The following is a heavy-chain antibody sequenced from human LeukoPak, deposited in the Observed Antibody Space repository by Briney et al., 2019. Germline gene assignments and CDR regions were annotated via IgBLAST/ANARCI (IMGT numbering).Heavy chain of an antibody. CDR2: ISGNGDST. CDR3: VREVYDGNWFDP. D-gene: IGHD3-3*01. V-gene: IGHV3-64*01. CDR1: GFTFSTCA. Sequence: GGSLRPSCAASGFTFSTCAMHWVRQAQGKGLEYVAAISGNGDSTYYANSVKGRFTISRDNSKNTLYLHMGSLRPEDMAVYYCVREVYDGNWFDPWGQGTLVTVSS. J-gene: IGHJ5*02.